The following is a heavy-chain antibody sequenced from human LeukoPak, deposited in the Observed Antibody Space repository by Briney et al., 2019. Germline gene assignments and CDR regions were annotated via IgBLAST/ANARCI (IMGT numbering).Heavy chain of an antibody. V-gene: IGHV3-7*01. CDR1: GFTFSSYA. CDR3: ARLREIPVFGVVTKSTSYFDY. J-gene: IGHJ4*02. CDR2: IKQDRSEK. D-gene: IGHD3-3*01. Sequence: QPGGSLRLSCAASGFTFSSYAMSWVRRAPGKGLELVANIKQDRSEKYYVDSVKGRFTISRDNAKNSLYLQMNSLRAEDTAVYYCARLREIPVFGVVTKSTSYFDYRGQGTLVTVSS.